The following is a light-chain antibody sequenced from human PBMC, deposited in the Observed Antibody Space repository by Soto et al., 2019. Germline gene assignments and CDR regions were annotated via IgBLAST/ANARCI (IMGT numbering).Light chain of an antibody. CDR2: GAS. V-gene: IGKV3-15*01. Sequence: EIVMTQSPATLSVSPGERATLSCRASQSVSSNLAWYQQKPGQAPRLLIYGASTRATAIPARFSGSGSGTEFTLAISSLQSEDFAVYSCQQYNNWPLTFGRGTKVDIK. CDR1: QSVSSN. J-gene: IGKJ3*01. CDR3: QQYNNWPLT.